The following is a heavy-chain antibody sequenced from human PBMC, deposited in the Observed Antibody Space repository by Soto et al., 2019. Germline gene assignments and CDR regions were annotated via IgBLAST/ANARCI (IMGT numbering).Heavy chain of an antibody. Sequence: QVHLEQWGAGLLNPSETLSLTCAVYGGSLSGYYWSWVRQSPGKGLEWIGEINHSGTTNYNPSLKTRVTISADPSKHQFSLRLSSVTAADSAVYYSASYHYLDLWTGSRHYMDVWGRGTTVTVSS. CDR2: INHSGTT. D-gene: IGHD3-9*01. CDR3: ASYHYLDLWTGSRHYMDV. V-gene: IGHV4-34*01. J-gene: IGHJ6*03. CDR1: GGSLSGYY.